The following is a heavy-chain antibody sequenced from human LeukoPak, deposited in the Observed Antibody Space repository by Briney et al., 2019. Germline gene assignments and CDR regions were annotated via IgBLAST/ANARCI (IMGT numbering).Heavy chain of an antibody. CDR2: INPNSGST. D-gene: IGHD3-3*01. CDR3: ARGGSRDSYYDGWSSYSDLLR. Sequence: ASVEVSCKASGYTFTGYYMHWVRQAPGQGLEWMGRINPNSGSTNYAQKFQGRVTMTRDTSISTAYMELSRLTSDDTAVYYWARGGSRDSYYDGWSSYSDLLRWGQGTLVTVSS. V-gene: IGHV1-2*06. J-gene: IGHJ4*02. CDR1: GYTFTGYY.